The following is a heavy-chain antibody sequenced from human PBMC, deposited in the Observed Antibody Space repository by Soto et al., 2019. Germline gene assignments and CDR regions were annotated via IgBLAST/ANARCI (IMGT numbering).Heavy chain of an antibody. CDR2: IRGSGDTT. D-gene: IGHD3-16*01. CDR1: GFTYRGDC. V-gene: IGHV3-23*01. Sequence: PAGSVRLTCADSGFTYRGDCLSRVRQAPGQGLEWVSAIRGSGDTTYYADSVKGRFTISRDNSKNTLYLQMNSLRAEDTAVYYCAKQGGGEVIAGISRWGWGTVVTVSS. CDR3: AKQGGGEVIAGISR. J-gene: IGHJ4*02.